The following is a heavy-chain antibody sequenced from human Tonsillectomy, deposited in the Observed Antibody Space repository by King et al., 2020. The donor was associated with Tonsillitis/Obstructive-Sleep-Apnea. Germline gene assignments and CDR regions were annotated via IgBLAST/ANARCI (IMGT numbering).Heavy chain of an antibody. J-gene: IGHJ4*02. CDR2: INSNDRTI. CDR1: GFTFSSYE. D-gene: IGHD3-3*01. V-gene: IGHV3-48*03. CDR3: AWGPSDTGWSGFYFEY. Sequence: VQLVESGGGLIQPGGSLRLSCAASGFTFSSYEMNWVRQAPGKGLEWVSYINSNDRTIYYADSVKGRFTISRDNAKNSLFLQLNSLRGEDTAVYYCAWGPSDTGWSGFYFEYWGQGTLVTVSS.